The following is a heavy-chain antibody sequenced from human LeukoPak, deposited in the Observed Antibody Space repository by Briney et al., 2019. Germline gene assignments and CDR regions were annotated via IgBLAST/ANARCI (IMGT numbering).Heavy chain of an antibody. J-gene: IGHJ3*02. CDR2: ISYSGNT. D-gene: IGHD5-24*01. Sequence: SGTLSLTCTVSGGSISGYYWSWIRQPPGKGLEWFGYISYSGNTNYNPSLKSRVTILIDTSKNQFSLKLRSVTAADTAVYYCARGGDGPDAFDIWGQGTMVTVSS. CDR1: GGSISGYY. CDR3: ARGGDGPDAFDI. V-gene: IGHV4-59*01.